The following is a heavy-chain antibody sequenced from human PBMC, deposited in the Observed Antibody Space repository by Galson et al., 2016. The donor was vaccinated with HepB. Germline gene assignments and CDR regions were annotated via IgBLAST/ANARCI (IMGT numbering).Heavy chain of an antibody. CDR3: AKVATPNRNYENWFDS. V-gene: IGHV3-33*06. Sequence: SLRLSCAASGFTFSDFGMHWVRQAPGKGLEWVALIWYDGSNKHYADSVKGRFTISRDNSKNTLNLQMSSLRAEDTAVYYCAKVATPNRNYENWFDSWGQGTLVTVSS. CDR2: IWYDGSNK. CDR1: GFTFSDFG. J-gene: IGHJ5*01. D-gene: IGHD4-11*01.